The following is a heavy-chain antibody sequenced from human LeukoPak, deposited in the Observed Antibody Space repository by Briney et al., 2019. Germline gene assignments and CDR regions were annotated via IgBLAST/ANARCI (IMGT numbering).Heavy chain of an antibody. Sequence: GGSLRLSCAASGFTFSSYGMHWVRQAPGKGLEWVSAISGSGGSTYYADSVKGRFTISRDNSKNTLYLQMNSLRAEDTAVYYCAKDPDYDILTGYLNYWGQGTLVTVSS. CDR3: AKDPDYDILTGYLNY. V-gene: IGHV3-23*01. CDR2: ISGSGGST. J-gene: IGHJ4*02. D-gene: IGHD3-9*01. CDR1: GFTFSSYG.